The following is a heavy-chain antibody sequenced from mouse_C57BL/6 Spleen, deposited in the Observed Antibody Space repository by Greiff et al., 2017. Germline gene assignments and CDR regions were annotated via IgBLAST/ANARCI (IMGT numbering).Heavy chain of an antibody. Sequence: EVKLVESGPELVKPGASVKISCKASGYTFTDYYMNWVKQSHGKSLEWIGDINPNNGGTSYNQKFKGKATLTVDKSSSTAYMELRSLTSEDSAVYYCARDYGSSYFDYWGQGTTLTVSS. CDR1: GYTFTDYY. V-gene: IGHV1-26*01. CDR2: INPNNGGT. D-gene: IGHD1-1*01. J-gene: IGHJ2*01. CDR3: ARDYGSSYFDY.